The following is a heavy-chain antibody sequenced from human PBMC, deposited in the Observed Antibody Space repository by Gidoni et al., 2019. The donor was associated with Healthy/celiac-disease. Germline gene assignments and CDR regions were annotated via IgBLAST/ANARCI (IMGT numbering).Heavy chain of an antibody. J-gene: IGHJ4*02. CDR2: ISGSGGST. D-gene: IGHD1-7*01. Sequence: EVQLLESGGGLVQPGGSLRLSCAASGFPFSSYAMSWVRQAPGKGLEWVSAISGSGGSTYYADSVKGRFTISRDNSKNTLYLQMNSLRAEDTAVYYCAKDGSASGPNWNYDYFDYWGQGTLVTVSS. CDR3: AKDGSASGPNWNYDYFDY. CDR1: GFPFSSYA. V-gene: IGHV3-23*01.